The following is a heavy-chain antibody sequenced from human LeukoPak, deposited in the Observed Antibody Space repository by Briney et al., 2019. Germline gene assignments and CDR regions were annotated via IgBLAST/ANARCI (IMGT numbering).Heavy chain of an antibody. J-gene: IGHJ4*02. CDR1: GFTFDDYG. V-gene: IGHV3-20*04. Sequence: GGSLRLSCAASGFTFDDYGMSWVRQAPGKGLEWVSGINWNGGSTGYADSVKGRFTISRDNAKNSLYLQMNSLRAEDTAFYYCARDVYTGYGSGSYGYWGQGTLVTVSS. CDR2: INWNGGST. CDR3: ARDVYTGYGSGSYGY. D-gene: IGHD3-10*01.